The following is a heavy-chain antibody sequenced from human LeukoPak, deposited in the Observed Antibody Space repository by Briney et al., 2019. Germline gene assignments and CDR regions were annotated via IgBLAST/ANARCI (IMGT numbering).Heavy chain of an antibody. CDR2: IYYGGST. J-gene: IGHJ4*02. D-gene: IGHD3-3*02. CDR3: ARDSMTSRVFDY. CDR1: GFSISTGYY. V-gene: IGHV4-38-2*02. Sequence: SETLSLTCSVSGFSISTGYYWGWIRQPPGKGLEWIGSIYYGGSTYYNPSLKSRVTISVDTSKNQFSLKLSSVTAADTAVYYCARDSMTSRVFDYWGQGTLVTVSS.